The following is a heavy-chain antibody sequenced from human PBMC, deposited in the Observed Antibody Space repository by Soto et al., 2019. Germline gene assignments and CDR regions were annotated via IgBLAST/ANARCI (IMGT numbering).Heavy chain of an antibody. D-gene: IGHD3-16*02. CDR2: IKEDGGGK. Sequence: EVQLVESGGGSVQPGGSLRLSCATSGFTLRNYWMVWVRQAPGKGLEWVANIKEDGGGKYFGDSVRGRFTVSRDNAKNSLYLQMTNLRAEDTAVYFCARDGYGYNSLDNWGQGTLVTVSS. CDR3: ARDGYGYNSLDN. CDR1: GFTLRNYW. J-gene: IGHJ4*02. V-gene: IGHV3-7*01.